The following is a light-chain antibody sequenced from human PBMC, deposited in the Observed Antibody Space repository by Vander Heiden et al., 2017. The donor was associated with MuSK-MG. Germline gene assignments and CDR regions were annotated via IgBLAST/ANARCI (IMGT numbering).Light chain of an antibody. CDR1: PGIVNF. Sequence: IQVTQSPSSLSASVGDTVTISCRATPGIVNFLAWYQQRPGKLPRFLMYGASTLQPGVPARFSGTGSGTDFTLTISSLQPEDVAIYYCQKYNAVPPTFGPGTQVEI. V-gene: IGKV1-27*01. J-gene: IGKJ3*01. CDR3: QKYNAVPPT. CDR2: GAS.